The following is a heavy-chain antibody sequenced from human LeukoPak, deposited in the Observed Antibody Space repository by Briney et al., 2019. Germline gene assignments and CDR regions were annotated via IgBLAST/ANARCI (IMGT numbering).Heavy chain of an antibody. D-gene: IGHD3-9*01. CDR2: IYTSGST. Sequence: PSETLSPTCTVSGGSISSYYWSWIRQPAGKGLEWIGRIYTSGSTNYNPSLKSRVTMSVDTSKNQFSLKLSSVTAADTAVYYCARAVGYDILTGYTHNWFDPWGQGTLVTVSS. J-gene: IGHJ5*02. V-gene: IGHV4-4*07. CDR3: ARAVGYDILTGYTHNWFDP. CDR1: GGSISSYY.